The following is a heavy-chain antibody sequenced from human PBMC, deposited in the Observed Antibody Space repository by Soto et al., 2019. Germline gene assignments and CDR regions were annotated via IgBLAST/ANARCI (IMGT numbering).Heavy chain of an antibody. J-gene: IGHJ4*02. V-gene: IGHV1-18*01. CDR2: ISGYNGNT. Sequence: ASVKVSCKASGYTFTNFGISWVRQAPGQGLDWMGWISGYNGNTNYAQKLQGRVTMTTDTSTSTAYMELRSLRSDDTAVYYCAKTDTLGYCTSTSCYGFDYWGQGTLVPVSS. CDR1: GYTFTNFG. D-gene: IGHD2-2*01. CDR3: AKTDTLGYCTSTSCYGFDY.